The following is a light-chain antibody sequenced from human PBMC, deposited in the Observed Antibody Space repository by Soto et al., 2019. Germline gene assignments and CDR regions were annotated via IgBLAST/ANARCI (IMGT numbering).Light chain of an antibody. J-gene: IGLJ2*01. CDR3: QSYDSSLSGSGVV. CDR1: SSNIGAGYD. V-gene: IGLV1-40*01. CDR2: GNS. Sequence: QSVLTQPPSVSGAPVQRVTISCTGSSSNIGAGYDVHWYQQLPGTAPKLLIYGNSNRPSGVPDRFSGSKSGTSASLAITGLQAEDEADYYCQSYDSSLSGSGVVFGGGTKVTVL.